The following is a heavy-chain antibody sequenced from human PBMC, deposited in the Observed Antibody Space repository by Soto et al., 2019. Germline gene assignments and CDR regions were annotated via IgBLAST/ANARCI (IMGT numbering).Heavy chain of an antibody. V-gene: IGHV4-59*08. CDR2: IFYKGAT. J-gene: IGHJ4*02. Sequence: QVQLQESGPGLVKPSETLSLTCTVSGGSINNYHWTWIRQSPRTGLEWIGYIFYKGATNYNPSLRSRVTISIDTSKNQFSLKMISVTAADTAVYFCARNKFCGADCYGPYLDLWGQGAQVTVSS. CDR3: ARNKFCGADCYGPYLDL. CDR1: GGSINNYH. D-gene: IGHD2-21*01.